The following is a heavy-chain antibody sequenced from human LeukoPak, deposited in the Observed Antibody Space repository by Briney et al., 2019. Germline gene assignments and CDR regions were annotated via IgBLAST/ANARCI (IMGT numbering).Heavy chain of an antibody. J-gene: IGHJ4*02. D-gene: IGHD3-16*02. Sequence: ASVKVSCKASGGTFSSYAISWVRQAPGQGLEWMGGVIPIFGTANYAQKFQGRVTITADKSTSTAYMELSSLRSEDTAVYYCAMGDYVWGSYRRHLDYWGQGTLVTVSS. V-gene: IGHV1-69*06. CDR2: VIPIFGTA. CDR1: GGTFSSYA. CDR3: AMGDYVWGSYRRHLDY.